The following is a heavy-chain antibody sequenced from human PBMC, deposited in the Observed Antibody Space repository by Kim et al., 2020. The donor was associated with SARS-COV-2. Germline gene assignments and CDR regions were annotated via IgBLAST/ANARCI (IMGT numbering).Heavy chain of an antibody. CDR3: AREVFQWLPSGMDV. V-gene: IGHV3-30*07. Sequence: ADSVKGRFTISRDNSKNTLYLQMNSLRAEDTAVYYCAREVFQWLPSGMDVWGQGTTVTVSS. D-gene: IGHD6-19*01. J-gene: IGHJ6*02.